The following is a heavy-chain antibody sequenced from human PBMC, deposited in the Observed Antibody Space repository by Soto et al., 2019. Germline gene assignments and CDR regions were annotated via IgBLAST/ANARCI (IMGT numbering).Heavy chain of an antibody. D-gene: IGHD5-18*01. V-gene: IGHV1-69*12. J-gene: IGHJ6*02. CDR3: ARAGYSYGYGSYYYGMDV. Sequence: QVQLVQSGAEVKKPGSSVKVSCKASGGTFSSYAISWVRQAPGQGLEWMGGIIPIFGTANYAQKFQGRVTITADESTSTAYMELSSLRSEDTAVYYCARAGYSYGYGSYYYGMDVWGQGTTVTVSS. CDR1: GGTFSSYA. CDR2: IIPIFGTA.